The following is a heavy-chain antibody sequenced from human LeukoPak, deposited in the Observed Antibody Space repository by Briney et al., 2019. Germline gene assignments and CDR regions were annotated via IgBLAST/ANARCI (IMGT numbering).Heavy chain of an antibody. Sequence: GGSLRLSCAASGFTFSSYGMHWVRQAPGKGLEWVAFIRYDGSNKYYADSVKGRFTISRDNSKNTLYLQMNSLRAEDTAVYYCAKGEIEIQLWFGYWGQGTLVTVSS. CDR2: IRYDGSNK. CDR3: AKGEIEIQLWFGY. CDR1: GFTFSSYG. V-gene: IGHV3-30*02. J-gene: IGHJ4*02. D-gene: IGHD5-18*01.